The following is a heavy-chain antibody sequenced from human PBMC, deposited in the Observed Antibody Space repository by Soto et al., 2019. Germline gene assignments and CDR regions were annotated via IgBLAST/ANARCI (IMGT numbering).Heavy chain of an antibody. CDR3: AREASAVVSLDY. CDR2: INPNSGDT. D-gene: IGHD2-15*01. J-gene: IGHJ4*02. V-gene: IGHV1-2*02. CDR1: GYIFTAYS. Sequence: ASVKVSCKASGYIFTAYSMHWVRQAPGQGLEWLGLINPNSGDTIYAQKFQDRVTMTCDTSVSTAYLELSSLSSDDTALYYCAREASAVVSLDYWGQGTLVTVSS.